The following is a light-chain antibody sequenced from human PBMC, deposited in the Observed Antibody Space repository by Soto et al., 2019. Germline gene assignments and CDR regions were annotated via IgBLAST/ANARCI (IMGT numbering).Light chain of an antibody. J-gene: IGLJ2*01. Sequence: QSALTQPRSVSGSPGQSVTISCIGSSSDVGAYNYVSWYQQHPGKAPKLMIYDVTKRPSGVPDRFSGSKSGNTAALTISGLQADDEADYYCCSYAGSYIFVFGGGTKVTV. V-gene: IGLV2-11*01. CDR3: CSYAGSYIFV. CDR1: SSDVGAYNY. CDR2: DVT.